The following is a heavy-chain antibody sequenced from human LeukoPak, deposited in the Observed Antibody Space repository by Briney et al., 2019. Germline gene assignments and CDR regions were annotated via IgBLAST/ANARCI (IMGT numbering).Heavy chain of an antibody. CDR2: INHSGST. Sequence: SETLSLTCAVYGGSFSGYYWSWIRQPPGKGLEWIGEINHSGSTNYNPSLKSRVTISVDTSKNQFSLKLSSVTAADTAVYYCAATYYDFWSGYYEEGYYYYGMDVWGQGTTVTVSS. J-gene: IGHJ6*02. CDR3: AATYYDFWSGYYEEGYYYYGMDV. V-gene: IGHV4-34*01. D-gene: IGHD3-3*01. CDR1: GGSFSGYY.